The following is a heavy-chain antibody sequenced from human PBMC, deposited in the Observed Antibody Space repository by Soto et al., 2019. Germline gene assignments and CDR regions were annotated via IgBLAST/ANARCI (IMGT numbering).Heavy chain of an antibody. V-gene: IGHV3-21*01. CDR1: GFTFTTYS. CDR3: ARDPGTRGNHYFDF. J-gene: IGHJ4*02. Sequence: EVQLVESGGGLVKPGGSLRLSCEASGFTFTTYSLNWVRQVPGKGLEWVSSISSSSTYIYYSDSVRGRFTISRDNAKNSLYLQMNSLRAEDTAVYYCARDPGTRGNHYFDFWGQGTLVTVSS. CDR2: ISSSSTYI.